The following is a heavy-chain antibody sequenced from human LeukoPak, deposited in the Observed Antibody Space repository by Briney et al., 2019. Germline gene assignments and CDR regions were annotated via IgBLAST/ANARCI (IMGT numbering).Heavy chain of an antibody. CDR3: ARERQWGSDGASDI. D-gene: IGHD2-15*01. CDR1: GFTVSSNY. Sequence: GGSLRLSCAASGFTVSSNYMSWVRQAPGKGLEWVSVIYSGGSTYYADSVKGRFTISRDNSKNTLYLQMNSLRAEDTAVYYCARERQWGSDGASDIWGQGTMVTVSS. J-gene: IGHJ3*02. V-gene: IGHV3-66*01. CDR2: IYSGGST.